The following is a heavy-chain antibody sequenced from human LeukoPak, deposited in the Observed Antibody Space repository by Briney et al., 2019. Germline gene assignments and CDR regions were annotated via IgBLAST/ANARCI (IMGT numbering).Heavy chain of an antibody. Sequence: SETLSLTCTVSGDSISSFYWSWIRQPPGKGLEWIGYIYHNGITNYNPFLKSRVTISVDTSKNQFSLKLSSVTAADTAVYYCARGGTMVRGVYAFDIWGQGTMVTVSS. CDR2: IYHNGIT. J-gene: IGHJ3*02. CDR3: ARGGTMVRGVYAFDI. D-gene: IGHD3-10*01. CDR1: GDSISSFY. V-gene: IGHV4-59*01.